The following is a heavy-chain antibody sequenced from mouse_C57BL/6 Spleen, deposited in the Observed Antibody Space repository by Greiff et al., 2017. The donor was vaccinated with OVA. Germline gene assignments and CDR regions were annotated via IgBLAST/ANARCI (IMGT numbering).Heavy chain of an antibody. CDR2: ISSGSSTI. V-gene: IGHV5-17*01. Sequence: EVQLVESGGGLVKPGGSLKLSCAASGFTFSDYGMHWVRQAPETGLEWVAYISSGSSTIYYADTVKGRLTISQDNAKTTLFLQMTSLGSETTAIYYCARPYFDYWGQGTTLTVSS. J-gene: IGHJ2*01. CDR3: ARPYFDY. CDR1: GFTFSDYG.